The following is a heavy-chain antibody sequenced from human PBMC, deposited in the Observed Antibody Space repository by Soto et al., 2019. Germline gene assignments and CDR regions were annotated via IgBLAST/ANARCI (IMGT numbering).Heavy chain of an antibody. Sequence: GGSLRLSCAASGFTFSSYAMSWVRQAPGKGLEWVSAISGSGGSTYYADSVKGRFTISRDNSKNTLYLQMNSLRAEDTAVYYCANTYPFEARYVYYYYGMDVWGQGTTVTVSS. CDR1: GFTFSSYA. D-gene: IGHD5-12*01. J-gene: IGHJ6*02. V-gene: IGHV3-23*01. CDR3: ANTYPFEARYVYYYYGMDV. CDR2: ISGSGGST.